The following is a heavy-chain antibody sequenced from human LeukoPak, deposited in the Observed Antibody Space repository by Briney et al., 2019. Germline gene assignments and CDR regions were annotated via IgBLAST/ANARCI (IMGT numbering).Heavy chain of an antibody. V-gene: IGHV3-66*01. CDR2: MYSDGRT. CDR3: ARAPTPFAATQTYFDY. D-gene: IGHD2-15*01. CDR1: EFTVTTNH. Sequence: GGSLRLSCEASEFTVTTNHMSWVRQAPGKGLEWVSTMYSDGRTFYADFVKGRFTISRDNSKNTLYLQMNSLRAEDTAVYYCARAPTPFAATQTYFDYWGQGTLVTVSS. J-gene: IGHJ4*02.